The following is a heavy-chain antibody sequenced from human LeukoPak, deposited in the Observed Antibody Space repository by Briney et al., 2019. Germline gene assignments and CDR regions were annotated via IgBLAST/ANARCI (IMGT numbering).Heavy chain of an antibody. CDR1: GFTVSSDS. J-gene: IGHJ4*02. CDR2: IYSCCST. V-gene: IGHV3-66*03. CDR3: ATDSRDLDS. Sequence: AGSLRLSCTVSGFTVSSDSMCWVRHAPRQGLEWVSFIYSCCSTHYSYSAKGRFTISRDNAQNSLHLQMNGLRAEDTAVYYCATDSRDLDSWGQGNMVTVSS.